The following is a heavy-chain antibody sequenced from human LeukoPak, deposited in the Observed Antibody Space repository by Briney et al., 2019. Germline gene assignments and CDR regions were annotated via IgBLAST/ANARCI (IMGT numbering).Heavy chain of an antibody. D-gene: IGHD4-17*01. Sequence: SETLSLTCAVYGGFFSGYYWSWIRQPPGKWLEWIGEINHSGSTNYNPSLKSRVTISVDTSKNQFSLKLSSVTAADTAVYYCARGDYGKAFDIWGQGTMVTVSS. CDR2: INHSGST. J-gene: IGHJ3*02. CDR1: GGFFSGYY. CDR3: ARGDYGKAFDI. V-gene: IGHV4-34*01.